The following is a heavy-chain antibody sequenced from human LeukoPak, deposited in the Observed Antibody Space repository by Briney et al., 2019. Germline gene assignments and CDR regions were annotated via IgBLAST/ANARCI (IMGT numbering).Heavy chain of an antibody. CDR2: ISSSSSYI. D-gene: IGHD1-26*01. CDR3: ARDRRSGSYGGDYYFDY. CDR1: GFTFSSYS. Sequence: PGGSLRLSCAASGFTFSSYSMNWVRQAPGKGLEWVSSISSSSSYIYYADSVKGRFTISRDNAKNSLYLQMKSLRAEDTAVYYCARDRRSGSYGGDYYFDYWGQGTLVTVSS. J-gene: IGHJ4*02. V-gene: IGHV3-21*01.